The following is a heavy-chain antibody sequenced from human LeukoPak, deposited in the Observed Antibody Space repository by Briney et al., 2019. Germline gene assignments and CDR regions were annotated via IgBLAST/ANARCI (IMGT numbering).Heavy chain of an antibody. CDR2: IKEDGSEK. D-gene: IGHD3-22*01. CDR3: ARYYYSDNGYSEDAFDL. Sequence: PGGSLRLSCAASGFTFSIYWMTWVRQAPGKGLEWVANIKEDGSEKNYVDSMKGRFTISRDNAKNSLYLQMNSLRAEDTAVYYCARYYYSDNGYSEDAFDLWGQGTMVTVSS. CDR1: GFTFSIYW. V-gene: IGHV3-7*01. J-gene: IGHJ3*01.